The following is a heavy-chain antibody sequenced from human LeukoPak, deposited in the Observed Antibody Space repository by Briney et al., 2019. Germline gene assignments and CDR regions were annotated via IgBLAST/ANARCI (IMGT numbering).Heavy chain of an antibody. D-gene: IGHD4-23*01. J-gene: IGHJ4*02. CDR3: ARGPNSQDY. CDR2: INSDGSST. V-gene: IGHV3-74*01. CDR1: GFTFNSFW. Sequence: GGSVRLSCAASGFTFNSFWMHWVRQAPGKGLVWVSHINSDGSSTSYADSVKGRFTISRDNAKNTLYLQMNSLRAEDTAVYYCARGPNSQDYWGQGTLVTVSS.